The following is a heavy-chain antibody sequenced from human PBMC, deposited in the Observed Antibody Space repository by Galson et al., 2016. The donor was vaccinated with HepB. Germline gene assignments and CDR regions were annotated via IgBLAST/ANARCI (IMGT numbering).Heavy chain of an antibody. Sequence: CAISGDSVSSNSATWNWIRQSPSRGLEYLGRTYYRTKWYDDYGVSVKSRININPDTSKNQFSLQLNSVTPEDTAVYHCARGGRGYSALLFDYWGQGTLVTVSS. CDR1: GDSVSSNSAT. D-gene: IGHD5-24*01. CDR2: TYYRTKWYD. CDR3: ARGGRGYSALLFDY. V-gene: IGHV6-1*01. J-gene: IGHJ4*02.